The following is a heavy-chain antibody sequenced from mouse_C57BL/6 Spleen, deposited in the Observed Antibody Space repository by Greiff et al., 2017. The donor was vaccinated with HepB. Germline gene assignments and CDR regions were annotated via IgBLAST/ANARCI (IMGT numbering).Heavy chain of an antibody. J-gene: IGHJ3*01. V-gene: IGHV1-80*01. CDR3: ARLDYGNYLAWFAY. CDR1: GYAFSSYW. Sequence: VQLQQSGAELVKPGASVKISCKASGYAFSSYWMNWVKQRPGKGLEWIGQIYPGDGDTNYNGKFKGKATLTADKSSSTAYMQLSSLTSEDSAVYFCARLDYGNYLAWFAYWGQGTLVTVSA. CDR2: IYPGDGDT. D-gene: IGHD2-1*01.